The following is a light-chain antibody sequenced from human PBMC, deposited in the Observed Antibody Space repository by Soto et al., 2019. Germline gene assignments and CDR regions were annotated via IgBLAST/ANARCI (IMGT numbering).Light chain of an antibody. CDR3: QQYNSSSRT. CDR2: KAS. CDR1: QSISSW. Sequence: DIQITQSPSTLSASVGDRVTITCRASQSISSWLAWYRQKPGKAPKLLIYKASSLESGVQSRFSGSGAGTECTLTISSLQPDDFATYYCQQYNSSSRTFGQGTKVDIK. J-gene: IGKJ1*01. V-gene: IGKV1-5*03.